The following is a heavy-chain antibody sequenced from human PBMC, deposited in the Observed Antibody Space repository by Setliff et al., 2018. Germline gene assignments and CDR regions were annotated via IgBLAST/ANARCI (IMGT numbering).Heavy chain of an antibody. CDR1: GYTFTGYY. J-gene: IGHJ6*02. V-gene: IGHV1-2*04. D-gene: IGHD3-3*01. Sequence: ASVKVSCKASGYTFTGYYMHWVRQAPGQGLEWMGWINPNGGGTNYAQKFQGWVTMTRDTSISTAYMELSRLRSDDTAVYYCARGPRITIFGVVSLSLYGMDVWGQGTTVTVSS. CDR2: INPNGGGT. CDR3: ARGPRITIFGVVSLSLYGMDV.